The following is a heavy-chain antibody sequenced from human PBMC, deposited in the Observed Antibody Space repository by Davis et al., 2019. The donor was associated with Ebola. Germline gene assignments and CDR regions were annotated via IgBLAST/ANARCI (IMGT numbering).Heavy chain of an antibody. Sequence: PGGSLRLSCTVSGGSIRNHYWSWIRQSPGKGLEWIGYGYYGGRTDYNPSLKSRALISVDTSKNHFSPSLSSVTAADTAIYYCARSVFYDSTGYFVHWYYNLWGRGTLVTVSS. V-gene: IGHV4-59*11. CDR2: GYYGGRT. CDR3: ARSVFYDSTGYFVHWYYNL. CDR1: GGSIRNHY. D-gene: IGHD3-22*01. J-gene: IGHJ2*01.